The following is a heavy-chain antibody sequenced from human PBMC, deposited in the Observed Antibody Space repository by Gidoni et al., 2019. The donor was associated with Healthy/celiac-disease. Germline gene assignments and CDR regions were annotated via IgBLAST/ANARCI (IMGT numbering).Heavy chain of an antibody. V-gene: IGHV4-34*01. CDR1: GGSFSGYY. D-gene: IGHD3-3*01. CDR2: INHSGST. J-gene: IGHJ4*02. CDR3: ARGPPVWRFLEWPGVYR. Sequence: QVQLQQWGAGLLKPSETLSLNCAVYGGSFSGYYWSWIRQPPGKGLEWIGEINHSGSTNYNPSLKSRVTISVDTSKNQFSLKLSSVTAADTAVYYCARGPPVWRFLEWPGVYRWGQGTLVTVSS.